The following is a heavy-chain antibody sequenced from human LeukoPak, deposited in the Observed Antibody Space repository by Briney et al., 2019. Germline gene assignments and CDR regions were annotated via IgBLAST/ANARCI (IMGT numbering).Heavy chain of an antibody. CDR2: IWYDGSNK. CDR3: ARDRATVVTYIDY. V-gene: IGHV3-33*08. J-gene: IGHJ4*02. CDR1: GFTFGDYY. D-gene: IGHD4-23*01. Sequence: GGSLRLSCAASGFTFGDYYMNWIRQAPGKGLEGVAVIWYDGSNKYYADSVKGRFTISRDNSKNTLYLQMSSLRAEDTAVYYCARDRATVVTYIDYWGQGTLVTVSS.